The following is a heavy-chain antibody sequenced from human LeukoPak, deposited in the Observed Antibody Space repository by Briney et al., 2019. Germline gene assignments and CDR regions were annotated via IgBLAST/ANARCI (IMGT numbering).Heavy chain of an antibody. CDR2: IYTSEST. CDR3: ARGRYYYDSSGYLSYFDY. V-gene: IGHV4-4*07. D-gene: IGHD3-22*01. J-gene: IGHJ4*02. CDR1: GGSISSYY. Sequence: SETLSLTCTVSGGSISSYYWNWIRQPAGKGLEWIGHIYTSESTNYNPSLKSRVTISVDNSKNQFSLKLSSVTAADTAVYYCARGRYYYDSSGYLSYFDYWGRGTLVTVSS.